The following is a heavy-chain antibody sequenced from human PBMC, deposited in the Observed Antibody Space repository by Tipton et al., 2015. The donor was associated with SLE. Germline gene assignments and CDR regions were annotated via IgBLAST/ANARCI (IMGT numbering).Heavy chain of an antibody. Sequence: GSLRLSCVASGFTFDTYNMNWVRQGPGKGLEWLSYISSSSSDIYYADSVKGRFTISRDNAKNSLYLQLNSLRAEDTAVYYCARDRGYSSSWAPAGYYYYGMDVWGQGTTVTVSS. CDR2: ISSSSSDI. D-gene: IGHD6-13*01. CDR1: GFTFDTYN. CDR3: ARDRGYSSSWAPAGYYYYGMDV. J-gene: IGHJ6*02. V-gene: IGHV3-48*01.